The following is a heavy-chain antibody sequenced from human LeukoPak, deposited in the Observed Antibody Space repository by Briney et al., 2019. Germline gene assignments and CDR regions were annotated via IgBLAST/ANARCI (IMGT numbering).Heavy chain of an antibody. CDR1: GYSFATYW. Sequence: GESLKIPWKGSGYSFATYWIDWVCQMPGKGLELIGIIYSGDSDTRYSQSFQGQIPISADKYTSTAYLQWSSLKVSDTATYYCARSLPGTMLRGYGMDVWGQGTTVTVSS. CDR3: ARSLPGTMLRGYGMDV. V-gene: IGHV5-51*01. J-gene: IGHJ6*02. D-gene: IGHD3-10*01. CDR2: IYSGDSDT.